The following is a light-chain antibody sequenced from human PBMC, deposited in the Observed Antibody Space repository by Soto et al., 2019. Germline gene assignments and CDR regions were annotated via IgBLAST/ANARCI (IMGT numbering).Light chain of an antibody. Sequence: EIVMTQSPAPLSLSPGEGASLSCRASQSVSSNLAWYQQKPGQAPRLLIYGASTRATGIPARFSGSGSGTEFNLTISSLQSEDFAVYYCQQYNNWPSWTFGQGTKVDI. CDR2: GAS. J-gene: IGKJ1*01. CDR3: QQYNNWPSWT. V-gene: IGKV3-15*01. CDR1: QSVSSN.